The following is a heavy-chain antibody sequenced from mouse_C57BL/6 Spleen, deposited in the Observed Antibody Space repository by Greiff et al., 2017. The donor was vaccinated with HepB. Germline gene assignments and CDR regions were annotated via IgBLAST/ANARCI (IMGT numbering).Heavy chain of an antibody. CDR2: IDPSDSET. V-gene: IGHV1-52*01. J-gene: IGHJ4*01. CDR3: ASGNDGYFYAMDY. CDR1: GYTFTSYW. D-gene: IGHD2-3*01. Sequence: VQLQQPGAELVRPGSSVKLSCKASGYTFTSYWMHWVKQRPIQGLEWIGNIDPSDSETHYNQKFKDKATLTVDKSSSTAYMQLSSLTSEDSAVYYCASGNDGYFYAMDYWGQGTSVTVSS.